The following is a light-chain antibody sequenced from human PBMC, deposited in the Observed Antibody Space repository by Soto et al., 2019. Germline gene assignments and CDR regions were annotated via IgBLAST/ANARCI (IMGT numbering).Light chain of an antibody. CDR2: KAS. CDR3: QQSYSVLPIT. Sequence: DIQMTQSPSTLSASVGDRVTITCRASQSISSWLAWYQQKPGKAHKLMIYKASSLESGVPSRFSGSGSGTDFTLTISSLQPEDFATYYCQQSYSVLPITFGQGTRLEIK. V-gene: IGKV1-5*03. CDR1: QSISSW. J-gene: IGKJ5*01.